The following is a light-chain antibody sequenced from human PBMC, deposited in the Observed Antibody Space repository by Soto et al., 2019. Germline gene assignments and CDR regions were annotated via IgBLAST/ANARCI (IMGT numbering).Light chain of an antibody. V-gene: IGLV2-14*01. J-gene: IGLJ2*01. Sequence: QSALTQPASVSGSPGQSITISCTGTSSDVGGYNYVSWYQQHPDKAPKLMIYDVSNRPSGVSNRFSGSRSGNTASLTSSGLQAEDEADYYCSSYTSSSTVIFGGGTKLTVL. CDR3: SSYTSSSTVI. CDR1: SSDVGGYNY. CDR2: DVS.